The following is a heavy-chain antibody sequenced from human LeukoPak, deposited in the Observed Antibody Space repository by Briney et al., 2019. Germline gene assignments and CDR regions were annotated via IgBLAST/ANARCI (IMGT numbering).Heavy chain of an antibody. CDR3: ARGIAAAGTSAFDV. V-gene: IGHV4-30-2*01. CDR1: GDSISSGGYS. J-gene: IGHJ3*01. Sequence: SETLSLTCAASGDSISSGGYSWSWIRQPPGKGLEWIGYIYHSGSTYYNPSLTSRVTISVDRSKNQFSLKLSSVTAADTAVYYCARGIAAAGTSAFDVWGQGAMVTVSS. D-gene: IGHD6-13*01. CDR2: IYHSGST.